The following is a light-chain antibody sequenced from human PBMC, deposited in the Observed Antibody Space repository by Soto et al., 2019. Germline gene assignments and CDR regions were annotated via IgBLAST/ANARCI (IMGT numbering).Light chain of an antibody. CDR2: SGS. CDR1: QSSSSNC. CDR3: QQRSNWPPT. V-gene: IGKV3-11*01. Sequence: EIVLTQSPDTRSLSPGERATLACRGSQSSSSNCLVWYQVKSGRSPRVVIHSGSLRPTDIPARFSGGGSGTDFTLTISSLEPEDFAVYYCQQRSNWPPTFGQGTKVDIK. J-gene: IGKJ1*01.